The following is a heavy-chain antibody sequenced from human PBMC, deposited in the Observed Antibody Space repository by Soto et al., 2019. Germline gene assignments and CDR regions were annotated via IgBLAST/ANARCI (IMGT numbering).Heavy chain of an antibody. J-gene: IGHJ3*02. V-gene: IGHV1-69*13. CDR2: IIPIFGTA. D-gene: IGHD3-22*01. CDR1: GGTFSSYA. CDR3: ASPWYYYDSSGSLGAFDI. Sequence: SVKVSCKASGGTFSSYAISWVRQAPGQGLKWMGGIIPIFGTANYAQKFQGRVTITADESTSTAYMELSSLRSEDTAVFYCASPWYYYDSSGSLGAFDIWGQGTMVTVS.